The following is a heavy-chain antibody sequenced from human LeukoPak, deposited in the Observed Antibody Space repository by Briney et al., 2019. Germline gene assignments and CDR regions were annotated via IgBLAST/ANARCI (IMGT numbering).Heavy chain of an antibody. Sequence: GGSLRLSCAVSGFAFSSHAMSWVRQAPGKGLEWVADISGSGDNTYYADSVKGRFTISRDNSKNTLYLQMNSLRAEGTAVYYCAKSSQLAHFDYWGQGTLVTVSS. CDR2: ISGSGDNT. J-gene: IGHJ4*02. CDR1: GFAFSSHA. D-gene: IGHD1-1*01. V-gene: IGHV3-23*01. CDR3: AKSSQLAHFDY.